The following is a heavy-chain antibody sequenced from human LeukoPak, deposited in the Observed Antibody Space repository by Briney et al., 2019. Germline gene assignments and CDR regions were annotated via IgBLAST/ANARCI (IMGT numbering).Heavy chain of an antibody. V-gene: IGHV4-39*07. CDR2: IYYSGST. Sequence: SETLSLTCTVSGDSITSGSYYWGWIRQPPGRGLEWIGSIYYSGSTNYNPSLKSRVTISLDTSKNQFSLKLSSVTAADTAVYYCARGSSYYDILTGYSPGWFDPWGQGTLLTVST. D-gene: IGHD3-9*01. CDR1: GDSITSGSYY. CDR3: ARGSSYYDILTGYSPGWFDP. J-gene: IGHJ5*02.